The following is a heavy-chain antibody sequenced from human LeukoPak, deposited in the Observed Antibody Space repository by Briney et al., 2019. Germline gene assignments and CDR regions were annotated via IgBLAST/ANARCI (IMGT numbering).Heavy chain of an antibody. D-gene: IGHD4-17*01. V-gene: IGHV3-7*03. CDR3: AREFVPVTTHFLFDS. CDR2: IKQDGGEK. CDR1: GFTFSLYW. J-gene: IGHJ4*02. Sequence: GGSLRLSCAASGFTFSLYWMSWVRQVPGKGLEWVANIKQDGGEKYYVDSVKGRFTISRDNAKNSLDLQMNSLRAEDTAVYYCAREFVPVTTHFLFDSWGQGTLVTVSS.